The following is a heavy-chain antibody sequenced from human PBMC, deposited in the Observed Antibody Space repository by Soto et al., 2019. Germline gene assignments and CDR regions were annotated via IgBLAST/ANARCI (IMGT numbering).Heavy chain of an antibody. Sequence: GGSLRLSCSASGFTFSNYAMHWVRQAPGKGLEYVSAISSNGGSTYYADSVKGRFTISRDNSKNTLYLQMSSLRAEDTAVYYCVKERYYYDSSGPGDYWGQGTLVTVSS. CDR2: ISSNGGST. J-gene: IGHJ4*02. CDR1: GFTFSNYA. CDR3: VKERYYYDSSGPGDY. D-gene: IGHD3-22*01. V-gene: IGHV3-64D*09.